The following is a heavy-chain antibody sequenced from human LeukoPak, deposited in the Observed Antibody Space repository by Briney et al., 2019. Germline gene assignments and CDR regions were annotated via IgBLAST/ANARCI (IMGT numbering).Heavy chain of an antibody. D-gene: IGHD3-22*01. Sequence: SETLSLTCTVSGVSITSYYWSWIRQPPGTGREWVGYIFHSGSTNYNPSLKSRVPISVDTSKNQFSLKLSSVTAADTAVYYCARRGPKYDSSGYYPNYYYYYMDVWGKGTTVTISS. CDR1: GVSITSYY. CDR3: ARRGPKYDSSGYYPNYYYYYMDV. CDR2: IFHSGST. V-gene: IGHV4-59*01. J-gene: IGHJ6*03.